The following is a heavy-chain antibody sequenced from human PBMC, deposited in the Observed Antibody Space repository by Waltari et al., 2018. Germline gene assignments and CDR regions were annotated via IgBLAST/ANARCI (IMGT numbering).Heavy chain of an antibody. Sequence: QVQLVQSGAEVKKPGSSVTVSCKASGGTFSSYAISWVRPAPGQGLAWMGGIIPILGIANYAQKCQGRVTITADESTSTAYMELSSLRSEDTAVYYCARETPYYDFWSGYYEWGQGTLVTVSS. CDR2: IIPILGIA. CDR1: GGTFSSYA. V-gene: IGHV1-69*04. J-gene: IGHJ4*02. CDR3: ARETPYYDFWSGYYE. D-gene: IGHD3-3*01.